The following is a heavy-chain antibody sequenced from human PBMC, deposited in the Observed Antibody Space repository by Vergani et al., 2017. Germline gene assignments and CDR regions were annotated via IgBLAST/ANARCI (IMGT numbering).Heavy chain of an antibody. Sequence: EVQLVESGGGLVQPGGSLTLSCAASGFTFSGSAMHWVRQTSGKGLEWVSSIISSSSYIYYADSVKGRFTISRDNAKNSLYLQMNSLRAEDTAVYYCATTLYRGNYDYWGQGTLVTVSS. CDR1: GFTFSGSA. CDR2: IISSSSYI. D-gene: IGHD2-21*01. V-gene: IGHV3-21*01. CDR3: ATTLYRGNYDY. J-gene: IGHJ4*02.